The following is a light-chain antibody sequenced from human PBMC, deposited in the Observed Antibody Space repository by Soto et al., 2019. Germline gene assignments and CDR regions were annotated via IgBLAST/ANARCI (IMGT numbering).Light chain of an antibody. J-gene: IGKJ1*01. CDR2: GTS. CDR3: QQYGSSSWT. CDR1: QSVSSSY. Sequence: EIVLTQSPGTLSLSPGERATLSCRASQSVSSSYLAWYQQKPGQAPRLLIYGTSSRATAIPERFSGSGSGTDFGLTISRLEPEDFAVYYCQQYGSSSWTFGQGTKVEIK. V-gene: IGKV3-20*01.